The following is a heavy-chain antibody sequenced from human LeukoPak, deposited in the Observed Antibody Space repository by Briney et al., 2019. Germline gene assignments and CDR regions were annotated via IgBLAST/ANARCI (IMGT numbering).Heavy chain of an antibody. CDR3: AREQVGATMDYYYGMDV. V-gene: IGHV4-4*02. D-gene: IGHD1-26*01. CDR1: GGSISSSNW. CDR2: IYHSGST. J-gene: IGHJ6*02. Sequence: SETLSLTCAVSGGSISSSNWWSWVRQPPGKGLEWIGEIYHSGSTNYNPSLKSRVTISVDKSKNQFSLKLSSVTAADTAVYYCAREQVGATMDYYYGMDVWGQGTTVTVSS.